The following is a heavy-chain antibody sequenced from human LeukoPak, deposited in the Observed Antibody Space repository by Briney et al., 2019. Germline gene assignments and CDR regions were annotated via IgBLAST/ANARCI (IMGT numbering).Heavy chain of an antibody. CDR2: ISGGGGST. D-gene: IGHD6-13*01. CDR3: AKEMRGIAATGTDY. CDR1: GFTFNSYA. J-gene: IGHJ4*02. V-gene: IGHV3-23*01. Sequence: GGSLRLSCAASGFTFNSYAMSWVRQAPGKGLEWVSSISGGGGSTYYADSVKGRFTISRDNSKHTLCLQMNSLRAEDTAVYYCAKEMRGIAATGTDYWGQGTLVTVSS.